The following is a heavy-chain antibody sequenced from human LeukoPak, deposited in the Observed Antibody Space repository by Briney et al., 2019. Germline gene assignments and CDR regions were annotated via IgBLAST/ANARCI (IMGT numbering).Heavy chain of an antibody. CDR1: GFTFSSYS. J-gene: IGHJ3*02. Sequence: GGSLRLSCAASGFTFSSYSMNWVRQAPGKGLEWVSSISSSSSYIYYADAVKGRFTISRDNAKNSLYLQMNSPRAEDTAVYYCARDRSGRGAAEAFDIWGQGTMVTVSS. CDR3: ARDRSGRGAAEAFDI. V-gene: IGHV3-21*01. CDR2: ISSSSSYI. D-gene: IGHD3-22*01.